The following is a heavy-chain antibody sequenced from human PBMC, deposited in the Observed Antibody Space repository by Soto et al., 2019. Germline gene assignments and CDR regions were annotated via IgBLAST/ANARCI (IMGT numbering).Heavy chain of an antibody. CDR1: GFTFSSYE. Sequence: VGSLRLSCADSGFTFSSYEMNWVRQAPGKGLEWVSYISSSGSTIYYADSVKGRFTVSRDNAKNSLYLQMNSLRAEDTAVYYCARNWNYGAYFDYWGQGTLVTVSS. CDR2: ISSSGSTI. V-gene: IGHV3-48*03. D-gene: IGHD1-7*01. CDR3: ARNWNYGAYFDY. J-gene: IGHJ4*02.